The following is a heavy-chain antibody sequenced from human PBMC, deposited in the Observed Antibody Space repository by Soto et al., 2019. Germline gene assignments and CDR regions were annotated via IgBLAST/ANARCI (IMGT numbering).Heavy chain of an antibody. CDR3: ARALMGSFDAFDI. V-gene: IGHV4-59*01. CDR2: IFHSGAT. CDR1: GGSISTYY. D-gene: IGHD3-16*01. Sequence: SETMSLTCSVSGGSISTYYWSWIRQAPGKRLEWLGYIFHSGATNYNPSLESRVTISVDTSKSQLSLRLTSVTAADTGVYYCARALMGSFDAFDIWGQGTTVTVSS. J-gene: IGHJ3*02.